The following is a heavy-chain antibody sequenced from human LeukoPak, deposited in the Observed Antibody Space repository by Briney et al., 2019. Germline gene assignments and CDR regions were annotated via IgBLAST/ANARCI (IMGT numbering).Heavy chain of an antibody. Sequence: GGSLRLSCVASRYTFCDSYMNWIRHAPGTGLEWVSYISGQSTDTNYADSVKGRFTNSRDNAKNSLYLQMDSLRAEDTAVYYCARTARLLDYWGQGTLVTVSS. J-gene: IGHJ4*02. CDR1: RYTFCDSY. D-gene: IGHD5-12*01. CDR3: ARTARLLDY. V-gene: IGHV3-11*06. CDR2: ISGQSTDT.